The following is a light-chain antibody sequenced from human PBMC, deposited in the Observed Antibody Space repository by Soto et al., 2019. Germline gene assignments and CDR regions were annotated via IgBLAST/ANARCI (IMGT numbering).Light chain of an antibody. CDR2: AVS. J-gene: IGKJ4*01. Sequence: EIVITQSPATLSVSPGERATLSCRASQSVSSNLAWYQQIPGQAPRLLIYAVSIRATGIPARFSGSGSGTEFTLTISSLQSEDFAVYYCQHYNNLPLTFGGGTKVEIK. CDR1: QSVSSN. CDR3: QHYNNLPLT. V-gene: IGKV3-15*01.